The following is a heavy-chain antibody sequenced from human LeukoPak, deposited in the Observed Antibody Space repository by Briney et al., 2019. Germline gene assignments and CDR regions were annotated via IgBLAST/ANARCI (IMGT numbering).Heavy chain of an antibody. J-gene: IGHJ4*02. D-gene: IGHD6-19*01. V-gene: IGHV3-53*01. Sequence: GGSLRLSCAASGFIVSCNYMSWVRQAPGKGLEWVSSIYIHGTTHYADSVKGRFTISRDKSKNTLYLQMNSLRAEDTAVYYCAKRANSSGWYVPFFDYWGQGTLVTVSS. CDR3: AKRANSSGWYVPFFDY. CDR1: GFIVSCNY. CDR2: IYIHGTT.